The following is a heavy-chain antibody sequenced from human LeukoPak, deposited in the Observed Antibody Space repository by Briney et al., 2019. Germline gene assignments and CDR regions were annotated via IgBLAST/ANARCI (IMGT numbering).Heavy chain of an antibody. CDR1: GFTFSDYY. D-gene: IGHD1-26*01. Sequence: GGSLRPSCAASGFTFSDYYMSWIRQAPGKGLEWVSYISSSGSTIYYADSVKGRFTISRDNAKNSLYLQMNSLRAEDTAVYYCARDLRRYSGSKRGDLGYWGQGTLVTVSS. J-gene: IGHJ4*02. V-gene: IGHV3-11*01. CDR3: ARDLRRYSGSKRGDLGY. CDR2: ISSSGSTI.